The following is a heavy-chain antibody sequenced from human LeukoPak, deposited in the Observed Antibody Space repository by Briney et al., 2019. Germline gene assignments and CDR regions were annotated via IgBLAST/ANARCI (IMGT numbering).Heavy chain of an antibody. CDR1: GGSISSYY. J-gene: IGHJ5*02. D-gene: IGHD5-24*01. Sequence: SETLSLTCTVSGGSISSYYWSWIRQPPGKGLEWIGYIYYSGSTNYNPSLKSRVTMSVDTSKNQFSLKLSSVTAADTAVYYCARVGSDGYNLNWFDPWGQGTLVTVSS. CDR3: ARVGSDGYNLNWFDP. CDR2: IYYSGST. V-gene: IGHV4-59*12.